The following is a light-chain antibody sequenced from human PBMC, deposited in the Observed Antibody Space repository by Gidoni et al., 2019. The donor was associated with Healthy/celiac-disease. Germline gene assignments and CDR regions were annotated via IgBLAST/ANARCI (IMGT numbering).Light chain of an antibody. V-gene: IGLV2-23*01. J-gene: IGLJ2*01. CDR1: SSYAGSYTL. CDR3: CSYAGSSTFV. Sequence: QSALTQPASVSGSSGQSITISCTGTSSYAGSYTLVSWYQQHPGKAPKLMIYEGSKRPSGVSNRFSGSKSGNTASLTISGLQAEDEADYYCCSYAGSSTFVFGGGTKLTVL. CDR2: EGS.